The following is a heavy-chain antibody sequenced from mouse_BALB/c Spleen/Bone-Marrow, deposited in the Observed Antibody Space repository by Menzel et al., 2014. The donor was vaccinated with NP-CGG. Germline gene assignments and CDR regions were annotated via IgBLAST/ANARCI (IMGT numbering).Heavy chain of an antibody. CDR3: ASRGEVRRHYYAMDY. J-gene: IGHJ4*01. V-gene: IGHV1-77*01. CDR2: IYPGSGST. D-gene: IGHD2-14*01. Sequence: QVQLQQPGPELVKPGASVKMSCKATGYTFTDYVISWVKQRTGQGLEWIGEIYPGSGSTYYNEKFKGKATLTADKSSNTAYMQLSSLTSEDSAVYFCASRGEVRRHYYAMDYWGQGTSVTVSS. CDR1: GYTFTDYV.